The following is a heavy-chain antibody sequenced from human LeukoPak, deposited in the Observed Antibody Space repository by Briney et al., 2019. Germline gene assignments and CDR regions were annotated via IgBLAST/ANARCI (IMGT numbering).Heavy chain of an antibody. CDR2: MSSSSSYI. CDR3: ARGPPSAYCGGGCYWYFDL. V-gene: IGHV3-21*01. Sequence: GGSLRLSCAASGFTFSTYSMNWVRQAPGKGLEWVSYMSSSSSYIYYADSVKGRFTISRDNAKNSLYLQMNSLRAEDTAVYYCARGPPSAYCGGGCYWYFDLWGRGTLVTVSS. D-gene: IGHD2-21*02. J-gene: IGHJ2*01. CDR1: GFTFSTYS.